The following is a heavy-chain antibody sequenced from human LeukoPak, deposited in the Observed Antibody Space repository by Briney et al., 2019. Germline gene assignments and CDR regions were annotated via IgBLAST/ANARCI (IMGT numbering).Heavy chain of an antibody. D-gene: IGHD5-24*01. CDR3: ARDRWPSGSTHLDY. Sequence: ASVKVSCKASGYTFTGYYMHWVRQAPGQGLEWMGRINPNSGGTNYAQKFQGRVTMTRDTSISTAYMELSRLRSDDTAVYYCARDRWPSGSTHLDYWAREPWSPSPQ. CDR2: INPNSGGT. CDR1: GYTFTGYY. V-gene: IGHV1-2*06. J-gene: IGHJ4*02.